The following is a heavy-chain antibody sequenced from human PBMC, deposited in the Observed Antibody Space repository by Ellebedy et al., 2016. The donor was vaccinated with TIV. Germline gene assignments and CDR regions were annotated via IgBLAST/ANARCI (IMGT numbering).Heavy chain of an antibody. J-gene: IGHJ4*02. CDR1: GFSFSDYY. CDR2: ISSSGSDT. V-gene: IGHV3-11*06. CDR3: ARGQAVAGSHFDY. D-gene: IGHD6-19*01. Sequence: GESLKISCAASGFSFSDYYMSWIRQVPGTGLEWLSYISSSGSDTNYADSVKGRFTISRDNAKNSLSLEMNSLKVEDTAVYYCARGQAVAGSHFDYWGQGTLVTVSS.